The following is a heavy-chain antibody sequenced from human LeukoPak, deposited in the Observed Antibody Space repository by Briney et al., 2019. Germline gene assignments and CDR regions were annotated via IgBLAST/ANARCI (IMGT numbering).Heavy chain of an antibody. J-gene: IGHJ4*02. CDR3: ARGPPNGHDDSSGYYVPACLDF. V-gene: IGHV3-11*04. Sequence: GGSLRLSCAASGFTFSDYYMSWIRQAPGKGLEWVSYISSSGSTIYYADSVKGRFTISRDNAKNSLYLQMNSLRAEDTAVYYCARGPPNGHDDSSGYYVPACLDFWGQGTLVTVSS. CDR2: ISSSGSTI. CDR1: GFTFSDYY. D-gene: IGHD3-22*01.